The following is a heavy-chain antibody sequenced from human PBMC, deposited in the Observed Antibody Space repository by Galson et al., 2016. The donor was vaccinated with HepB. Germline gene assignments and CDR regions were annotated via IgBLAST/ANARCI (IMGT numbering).Heavy chain of an antibody. V-gene: IGHV1-18*01. D-gene: IGHD3-10*01. CDR2: ISAYTGYT. CDR3: ARVIHKYGHSELDF. J-gene: IGHJ4*02. Sequence: GYTFTSYGISWVRQAPGQGLEWMGWISAYTGYTNYAQNFQGRVTMARDTSISTAYMELSSLRFDDTAVYYCARVIHKYGHSELDFWGQGTLVTVSS. CDR1: GYTFTSYG.